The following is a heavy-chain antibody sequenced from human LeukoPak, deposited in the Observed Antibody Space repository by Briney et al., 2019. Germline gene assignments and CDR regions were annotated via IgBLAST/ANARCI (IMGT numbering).Heavy chain of an antibody. V-gene: IGHV1-2*02. Sequence: ASVKVSCKASGYTFTGYFMHWVRQAPGRGPEWMGWINPDSGVTKSAQKFQGRVTMTRDTSISTAYMELTSLASDDTAVYYCARVGDGGTHLTYWAQGTLVTVSS. CDR1: GYTFTGYF. CDR3: ARVGDGGTHLTY. D-gene: IGHD3-10*01. J-gene: IGHJ4*02. CDR2: INPDSGVT.